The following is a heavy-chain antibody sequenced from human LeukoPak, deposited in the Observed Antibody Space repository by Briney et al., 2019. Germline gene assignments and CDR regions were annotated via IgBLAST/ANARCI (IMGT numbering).Heavy chain of an antibody. Sequence: GGSLRLSCSASEFTFSSYEMNWVRQAPGKGLEWVSYISGGGETTLYADSVKGRFTTPRDNAKNSLYLQLTSLRAEDTAVYYCARVGRIQYFDCWGQGTLVTVSS. V-gene: IGHV3-48*03. D-gene: IGHD5-18*01. CDR1: EFTFSSYE. J-gene: IGHJ4*02. CDR2: ISGGGETT. CDR3: ARVGRIQYFDC.